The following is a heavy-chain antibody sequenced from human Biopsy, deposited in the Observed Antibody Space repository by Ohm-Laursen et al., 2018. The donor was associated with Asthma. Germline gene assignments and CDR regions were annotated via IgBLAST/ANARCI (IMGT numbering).Heavy chain of an antibody. CDR3: VRGSSSWHHGPFHYYYGLDV. D-gene: IGHD6-13*01. J-gene: IGHJ6*02. Sequence: GTLSLTCSLSSGSGGYMRSGNYYWGWIRQPPGKGLEWIGSIYYSGTTYYNPSLESRFTVSADPSKSQFSLKLSSVTAADTAVYYCVRGSSSWHHGPFHYYYGLDVWGQGTTATVSS. CDR1: SGSGGYMRSGNYY. V-gene: IGHV4-39*01. CDR2: IYYSGTT.